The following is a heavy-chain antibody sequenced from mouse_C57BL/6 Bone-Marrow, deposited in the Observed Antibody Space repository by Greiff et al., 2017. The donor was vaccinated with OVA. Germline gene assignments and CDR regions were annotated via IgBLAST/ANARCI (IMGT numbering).Heavy chain of an antibody. Sequence: QVQLQQSGAELVRPGTSVKLSCKASGYTFTSYWMHWVKQRPGQGLEWIGVIDPSDSYTNYNQKFKGKATLTVDTSSSTAYMQLSSLTSEDSAVYYCARKGAYDYDYAMDYWGQGTSVTVSS. CDR1: GYTFTSYW. CDR2: IDPSDSYT. J-gene: IGHJ4*01. CDR3: ARKGAYDYDYAMDY. V-gene: IGHV1-59*01. D-gene: IGHD2-4*01.